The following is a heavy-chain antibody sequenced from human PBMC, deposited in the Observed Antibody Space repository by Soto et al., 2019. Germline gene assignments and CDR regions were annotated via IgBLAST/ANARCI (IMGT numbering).Heavy chain of an antibody. CDR1: GFPFSSYA. Sequence: GGSLRLSCAASGFPFSSYAMHWVRQAPGKGLEWAAVISYDGSNKYYADSVKGRFTISRDNSKNTLYLQMNSLRAEDTAVYYCARDRRYYDFWSGYPTYSYYYGMDVWGQGTTVTVSS. D-gene: IGHD3-3*01. J-gene: IGHJ6*02. CDR2: ISYDGSNK. CDR3: ARDRRYYDFWSGYPTYSYYYGMDV. V-gene: IGHV3-30-3*01.